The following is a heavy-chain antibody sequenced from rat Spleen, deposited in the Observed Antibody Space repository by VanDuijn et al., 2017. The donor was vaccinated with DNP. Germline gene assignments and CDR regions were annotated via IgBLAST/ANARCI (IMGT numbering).Heavy chain of an antibody. CDR3: ARGLNYGGSIYSWYFDF. CDR1: GYSISSNY. V-gene: IGHV3-1*01. D-gene: IGHD1-11*01. Sequence: EVQLQESGPGLVKPSQSLSLTCSVTGYSISSNYWGWIRKFPGNKMDWMGYISYSGATAYHPSLKSRISISRDTSKNHFFLQLNSVTTEDTATYYCARGLNYGGSIYSWYFDFWGPGTMVTVSS. J-gene: IGHJ1*01. CDR2: ISYSGAT.